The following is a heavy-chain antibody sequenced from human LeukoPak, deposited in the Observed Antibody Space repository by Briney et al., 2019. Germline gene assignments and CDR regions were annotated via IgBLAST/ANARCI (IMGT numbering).Heavy chain of an antibody. CDR1: GFTLGDYA. D-gene: IGHD3-3*02. CDR2: ISWNSGSI. Sequence: GGSLRLSCAAPGFTLGDYAMHWVRQAPGKGLEWVSGISWNSGSIGYADSVKGRFTISRDTAKNSLYLQMNSLRAEDTALYYCAKDIEAFSQPLFDYWGQGTLVTVSS. CDR3: AKDIEAFSQPLFDY. J-gene: IGHJ4*02. V-gene: IGHV3-9*01.